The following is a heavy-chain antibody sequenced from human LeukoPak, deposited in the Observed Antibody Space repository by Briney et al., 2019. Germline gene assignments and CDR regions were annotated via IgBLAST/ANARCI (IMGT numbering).Heavy chain of an antibody. CDR2: IYYSGST. CDR1: GGSINSGDYY. CDR3: ARMGYCSGGSCYSATNYYYYYGMDV. J-gene: IGHJ6*02. Sequence: PSQTLSLTCTVSGGSINSGDYYWSWIRQPPGKGLEWIGYIYYSGSTNYNPSLKSRVTISVDTSKNQFSLKLSSVTAADTAVYYCARMGYCSGGSCYSATNYYYYYGMDVWGQGTTVTVSS. D-gene: IGHD2-15*01. V-gene: IGHV4-61*08.